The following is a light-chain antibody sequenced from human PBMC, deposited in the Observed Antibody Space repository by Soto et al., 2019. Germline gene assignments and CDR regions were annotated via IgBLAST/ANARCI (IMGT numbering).Light chain of an antibody. J-gene: IGKJ1*01. CDR3: QQYNTWPRT. V-gene: IGKV3-15*01. CDR2: GAS. CDR1: QSVSNN. Sequence: EIVMTQSPATLSVSPGERATLSCRASQSVSNNLAWYQQKPGQAPRLLIYGASTRATGIPARFSGSGSGTELTLTVSSPQSEDFAVYYCQQYNTWPRTFGQGTKVEIK.